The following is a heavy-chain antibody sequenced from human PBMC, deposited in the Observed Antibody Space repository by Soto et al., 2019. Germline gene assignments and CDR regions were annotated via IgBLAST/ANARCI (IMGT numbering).Heavy chain of an antibody. CDR1: GYTFNSYD. CDR2: MNPSSGNT. V-gene: IGHV1-8*01. J-gene: IGHJ6*03. D-gene: IGHD2-21*02. CDR3: ARRRLRQDYYMHD. Sequence: ASVKVSCKAYGYTFNSYDINWVRQATGQGLEWMGWMNPSSGNTGYAQKFQGRVTMTRTTSISTAYMELNSLRSEDTAVYYCARRRLRQDYYMHDWGKEIRVTVS.